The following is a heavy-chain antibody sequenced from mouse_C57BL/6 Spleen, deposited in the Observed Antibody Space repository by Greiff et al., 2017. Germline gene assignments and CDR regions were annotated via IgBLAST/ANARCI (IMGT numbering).Heavy chain of an antibody. Sequence: VKLMESGAELVKPGASVKMSCKASGFNFTTDPIQWMKQNHGKSLEWIGDFHPYNDDTEYNKKFKGKATFTVDKSSSTVYLELSGLTSDDSAVCYCARGGYDMGGTGPTTTVS. CDR1: GFNFTTDP. V-gene: IGHV1-47*01. CDR3: ARGGYDM. D-gene: IGHD2-3*01. J-gene: IGHJ1*03. CDR2: FHPYNDDT.